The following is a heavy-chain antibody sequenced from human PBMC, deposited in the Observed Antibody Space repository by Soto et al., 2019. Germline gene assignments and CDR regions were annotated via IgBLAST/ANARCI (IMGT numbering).Heavy chain of an antibody. CDR3: ARADITIFGGGMDV. Sequence: GGSLRLSCLASGFTFSDYGIHWVRQAPGKGLEWVAVLSYHGTNKYYADSVKGRFTISRDNPKSTLFLQMNSLRAEDTAVYYCARADITIFGGGMDVWGQGTTVTVSS. CDR2: LSYHGTNK. D-gene: IGHD3-3*01. V-gene: IGHV3-30*03. J-gene: IGHJ6*02. CDR1: GFTFSDYG.